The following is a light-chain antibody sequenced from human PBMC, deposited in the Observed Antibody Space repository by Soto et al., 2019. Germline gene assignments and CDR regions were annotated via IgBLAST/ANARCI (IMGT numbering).Light chain of an antibody. V-gene: IGLV2-14*01. CDR2: DVR. CDR3: SSYTSSSTVI. Sequence: ALTQPASVSGSPGQSITISCTGTSSDVGGYNYISWYQQHPGKAPKFIIYDVRNRPSGVSNRFSGSRSGNTASLTISGLQAEDEADYYCSSYTSSSTVIFGGGTQLTVL. CDR1: SSDVGGYNY. J-gene: IGLJ2*01.